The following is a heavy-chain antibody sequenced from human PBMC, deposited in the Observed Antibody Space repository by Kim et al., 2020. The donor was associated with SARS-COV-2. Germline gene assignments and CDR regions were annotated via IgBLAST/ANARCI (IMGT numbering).Heavy chain of an antibody. J-gene: IGHJ4*02. V-gene: IGHV3-49*02. D-gene: IGHD3-10*01. Sequence: EYAASVKGRFTISRDDSKSIAYLQMNSRKTEDTAVYYCTRYGSGPTDSDYWGQGTLVTVSS. CDR3: TRYGSGPTDSDY.